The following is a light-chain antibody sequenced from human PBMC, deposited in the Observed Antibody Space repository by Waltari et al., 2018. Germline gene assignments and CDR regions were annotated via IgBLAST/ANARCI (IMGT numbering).Light chain of an antibody. CDR1: QSISSW. CDR3: QQYNSYSPSIT. Sequence: DIQMTQSPSTLSASVGDRVTITCRASQSISSWLAWYQQKPGKAPKLLIYKASSLESGVPSRFSGSGSVTEFTLTISSLQPDDFATYYCQQYNSYSPSITFGQGTRLEIK. V-gene: IGKV1-5*03. CDR2: KAS. J-gene: IGKJ5*01.